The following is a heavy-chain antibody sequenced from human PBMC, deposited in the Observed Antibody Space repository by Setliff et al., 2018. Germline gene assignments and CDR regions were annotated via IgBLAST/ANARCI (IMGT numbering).Heavy chain of an antibody. D-gene: IGHD3-22*01. V-gene: IGHV3-9*01. CDR2: ISWNSGSI. J-gene: IGHJ4*02. Sequence: GGSLRLSCAASGFTFTTYWMSYIRQAPGKGLEWVSGISWNSGSIGYADSVKGRFTISRDNAKNSLYLQMNSLRAEDTAIYYCAGGYPSNFDYWGQGTLVTVSS. CDR3: AGGYPSNFDY. CDR1: GFTFTTYW.